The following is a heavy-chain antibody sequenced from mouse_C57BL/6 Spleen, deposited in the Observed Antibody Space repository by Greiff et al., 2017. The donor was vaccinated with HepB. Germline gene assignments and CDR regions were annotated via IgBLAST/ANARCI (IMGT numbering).Heavy chain of an antibody. Sequence: QVQLQQSGAELVRPGASVTLSCKASGYTFTDYEMHWVKQTPVHGLEWIGAIDHETGGTAYNQKFKGKAILTADKSSSTAYMALRSLTAEYSAVYYGTRGGRLRWYFDVWGTGTTVTVSS. D-gene: IGHD2-4*01. V-gene: IGHV1-15*01. CDR1: GYTFTDYE. J-gene: IGHJ1*03. CDR3: TRGGRLRWYFDV. CDR2: IDHETGGT.